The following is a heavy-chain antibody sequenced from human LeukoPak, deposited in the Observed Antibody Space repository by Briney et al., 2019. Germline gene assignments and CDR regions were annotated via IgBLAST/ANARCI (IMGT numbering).Heavy chain of an antibody. Sequence: SESLTLTCTVSGFPMNLYYLGWVRQAPGKGLEYIVFTYYSGTTNYNPTLKSRVTMSVDTSQNQFSLKMTSVTAADTAIYYCARRPAVAASPFDYWGQGTLVTVSS. D-gene: IGHD6-19*01. J-gene: IGHJ4*02. CDR1: GFPMNLYY. V-gene: IGHV4-59*08. CDR2: TYYSGTT. CDR3: ARRPAVAASPFDY.